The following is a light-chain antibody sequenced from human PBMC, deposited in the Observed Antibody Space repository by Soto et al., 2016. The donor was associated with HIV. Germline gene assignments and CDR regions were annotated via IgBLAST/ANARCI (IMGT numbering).Light chain of an antibody. CDR1: KIGSKS. V-gene: IGLV3-21*03. CDR3: QVWDSSSDHPV. CDR2: DDT. Sequence: SYELTQPPSVSVAPGKTARITCGGNKIGSKSVHWYQQKPGQAPALVVYDDTRRPSGIPERFSGSNSGNTATLTISRVEAGDEADYYCQVWDSSSDHPVFGGGTKLTVL. J-gene: IGLJ2*01.